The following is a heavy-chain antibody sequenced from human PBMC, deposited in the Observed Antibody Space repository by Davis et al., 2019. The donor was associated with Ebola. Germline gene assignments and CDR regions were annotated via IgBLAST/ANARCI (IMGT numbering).Heavy chain of an antibody. CDR3: ARTTWGSSSAWEAHFDY. CDR1: GFTFSSYP. J-gene: IGHJ4*02. Sequence: GESLKISCAASGFTFSSYPMHWVRQAPGKGLGWVAGISFDGSNTYYADSVRGRFTISRDNSKNTLYLQMNSLRAEDTAVHYCARTTWGSSSAWEAHFDYWGQGTLVTVSS. V-gene: IGHV3-30*04. D-gene: IGHD6-6*01. CDR2: ISFDGSNT.